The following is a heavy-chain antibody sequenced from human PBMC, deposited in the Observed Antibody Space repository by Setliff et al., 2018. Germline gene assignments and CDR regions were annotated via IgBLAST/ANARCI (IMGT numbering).Heavy chain of an antibody. Sequence: GASVKVSCKASGYTFTSYDINWVRQAPGQGPEWMGWINPNSGGTNYAQKFQGGVTMTWDTSISTAYMELSRLTSDDTAVYYCARGTGVSPFDYWGQGTLVTVSS. CDR3: ARGTGVSPFDY. J-gene: IGHJ4*02. CDR1: GYTFTSYD. D-gene: IGHD7-27*01. CDR2: INPNSGGT. V-gene: IGHV1-2*02.